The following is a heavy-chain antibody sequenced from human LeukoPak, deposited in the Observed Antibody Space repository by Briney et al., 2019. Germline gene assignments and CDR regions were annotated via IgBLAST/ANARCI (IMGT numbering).Heavy chain of an antibody. CDR1: GFTFSNYA. V-gene: IGHV3-23*01. Sequence: GGSLRLSCAASGFTFSNYAMSWVRQAPGKGLEWVSGLSGSGGSTNYADSVKGRFTISRDNSKNTLNLQMKGLRAEDTAVYYCAKVSISAAGPFDYWGQGTLVTVSS. J-gene: IGHJ4*02. CDR2: LSGSGGST. D-gene: IGHD6-13*01. CDR3: AKVSISAAGPFDY.